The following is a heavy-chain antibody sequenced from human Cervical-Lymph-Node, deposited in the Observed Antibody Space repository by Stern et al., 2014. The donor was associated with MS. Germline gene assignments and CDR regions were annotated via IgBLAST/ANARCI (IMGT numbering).Heavy chain of an antibody. V-gene: IGHV1-69*09. J-gene: IGHJ6*02. Sequence: VQLVESGAEVKKPGSSVKVSCKASGGTFSSYTISWVRQAPGQGLEWMGRIIPILGIANYAQKFQGRVTITADKSTSTAYMELSSLRSEDTAVYYCASGRGPYYYYGMDVWGQGTTVTVSS. CDR3: ASGRGPYYYYGMDV. D-gene: IGHD1-26*01. CDR1: GGTFSSYT. CDR2: IIPILGIA.